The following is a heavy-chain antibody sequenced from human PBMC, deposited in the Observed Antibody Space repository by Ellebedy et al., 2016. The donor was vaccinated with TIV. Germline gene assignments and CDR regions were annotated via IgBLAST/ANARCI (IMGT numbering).Heavy chain of an antibody. Sequence: PGGSLRLSCAASGFTFSSYWMSWVRQAPGKGLEWVAKIKPDGSDKWYVDSVKGRLTISRDSAKNSLYLQMDSLRAEDTAVYYCASGFMYCSAKRCSTHWGQGTLVAVSS. V-gene: IGHV3-7*01. CDR2: IKPDGSDK. CDR1: GFTFSSYW. J-gene: IGHJ4*02. D-gene: IGHD2-15*01. CDR3: ASGFMYCSAKRCSTH.